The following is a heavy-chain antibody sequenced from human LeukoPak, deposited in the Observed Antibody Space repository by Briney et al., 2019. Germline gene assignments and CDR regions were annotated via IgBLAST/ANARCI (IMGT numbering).Heavy chain of an antibody. CDR1: GFTFSSYA. D-gene: IGHD6-19*01. CDR2: ISGSGGST. CDR3: AKVVGPYSSGWYAYFDY. Sequence: GGSLRLSCAASGFTFSSYAMSWVRQAPGKGLEWVSAISGSGGSTYYAGSVKGRFTISRDNSKNTLYLQMNSLRAEDTAVYYCAKVVGPYSSGWYAYFDYWGQGTLVTVSS. J-gene: IGHJ4*02. V-gene: IGHV3-23*01.